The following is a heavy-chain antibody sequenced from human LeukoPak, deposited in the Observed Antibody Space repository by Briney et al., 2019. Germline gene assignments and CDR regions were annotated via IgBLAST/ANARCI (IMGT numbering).Heavy chain of an antibody. Sequence: GASVKVSCKASGYTFTGYYMHWVRQAPGQGLEWMGWINPNSGGTNYAQKLQGRVTMTTDTSTSTAYMELRSLRSDDTAVYYCARDRRGLLWSPLIDYWGQGTLVTVSS. CDR1: GYTFTGYY. CDR3: ARDRRGLLWSPLIDY. CDR2: INPNSGGT. D-gene: IGHD3-10*01. J-gene: IGHJ4*02. V-gene: IGHV1-2*02.